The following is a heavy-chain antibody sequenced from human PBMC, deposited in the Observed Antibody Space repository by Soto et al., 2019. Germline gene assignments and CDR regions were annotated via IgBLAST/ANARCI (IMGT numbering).Heavy chain of an antibody. Sequence: PGGSLRLSCAASGFTFSTYTMNWVRQAPGKGLEWVSSISSDSTYIYYADSVKGRFTISRDNAKNSLYLQMNSLRADDTAVFYCARTLTTMMIDYWGQGTLVTVSS. CDR2: ISSDSTYI. J-gene: IGHJ4*02. D-gene: IGHD4-17*01. V-gene: IGHV3-21*01. CDR3: ARTLTTMMIDY. CDR1: GFTFSTYT.